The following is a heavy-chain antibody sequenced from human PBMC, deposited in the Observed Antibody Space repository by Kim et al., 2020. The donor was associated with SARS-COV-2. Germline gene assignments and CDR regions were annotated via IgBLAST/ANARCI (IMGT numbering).Heavy chain of an antibody. J-gene: IGHJ4*02. Sequence: KGRFTISRDNSKNTLYLEINSLRAEDTAVYYCARVINRVPNYYVWGSFDYWGQGTLVTVSS. V-gene: IGHV3-66*01. D-gene: IGHD3-16*01. CDR3: ARVINRVPNYYVWGSFDY.